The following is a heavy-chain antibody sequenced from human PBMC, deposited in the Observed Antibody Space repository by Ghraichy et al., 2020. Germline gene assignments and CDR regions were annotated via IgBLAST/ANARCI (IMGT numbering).Heavy chain of an antibody. J-gene: IGHJ4*02. CDR1: GYTFSRHW. CDR2: INPQDSYT. D-gene: IGHD3-16*01. CDR3: AKLGGLSGPTGDH. V-gene: IGHV5-10-1*01. Sequence: GESLNISCQASGYTFSRHWINWVRQQPGKGLEWMGRINPQDSYTKYSSSFQGHVTISADKAINTAYLQWTSLNSSDTAVYFCAKLGGLSGPTGDHWGLGTLLIVSA.